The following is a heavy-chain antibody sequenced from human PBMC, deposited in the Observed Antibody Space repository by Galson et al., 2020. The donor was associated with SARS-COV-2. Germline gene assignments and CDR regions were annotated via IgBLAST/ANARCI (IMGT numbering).Heavy chain of an antibody. J-gene: IGHJ4*02. CDR2: IYYSGST. D-gene: IGHD4-17*01. CDR1: GGSISSYY. Sequence: SETLSLTCTVSGGSISSYYWSWIRQPPGKGLEWIGYIYYSGSTNYNPSLKSRVTISVDTSKNQFSLKLSSVTAADTAVYYCARENYGDYEADYFDYWGQGTLVTVSS. V-gene: IGHV4-59*01. CDR3: ARENYGDYEADYFDY.